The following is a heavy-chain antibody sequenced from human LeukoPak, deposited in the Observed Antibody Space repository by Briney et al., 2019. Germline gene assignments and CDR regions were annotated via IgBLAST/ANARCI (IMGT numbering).Heavy chain of an antibody. Sequence: SETLSLTCTVSGGSISIYYWSCIRQPAGEGLEWIGRIYTSGSTNYNPCLKSRVTISVDTSKNQFSLNLTPSTAAHTAASFCPRHRFVWGKGTTLTLPS. V-gene: IGHV4-4*07. CDR2: IYTSGST. J-gene: IGHJ6*04. CDR3: PRHRFV. CDR1: GGSISIYY.